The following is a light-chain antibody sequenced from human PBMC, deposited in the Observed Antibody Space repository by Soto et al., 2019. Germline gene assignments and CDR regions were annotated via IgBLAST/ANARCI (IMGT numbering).Light chain of an antibody. CDR1: QSVSSTY. CDR2: GAS. CDR3: QQPNSYTLT. J-gene: IGKJ4*01. V-gene: IGKV3D-20*02. Sequence: LWLKRAPLTVPMGGWLRATLSLSASQSVSSTYLIWYQQKPGQAPRLLIYGASSRATGVPDRFSGGGSGTDFTLTISSLQPEDFTTYCCQQPNSYTLTFGRGSKVDIK.